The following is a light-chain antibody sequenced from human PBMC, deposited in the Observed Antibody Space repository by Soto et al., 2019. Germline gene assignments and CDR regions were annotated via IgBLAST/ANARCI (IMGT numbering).Light chain of an antibody. Sequence: EIVLTQSPATLSLSPGDRAILTCRASQSVGSNFAWYLQKPGQAPRLLIYDAFNRATGIPDRFSGSGSGTDFTLIISSLQSEDFAVYYCQQRSDWPRTFGQGTKVDIK. J-gene: IGKJ1*01. V-gene: IGKV3-11*01. CDR3: QQRSDWPRT. CDR2: DAF. CDR1: QSVGSN.